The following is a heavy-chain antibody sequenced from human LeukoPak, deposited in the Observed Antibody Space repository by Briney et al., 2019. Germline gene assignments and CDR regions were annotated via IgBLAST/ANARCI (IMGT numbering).Heavy chain of an antibody. V-gene: IGHV4-59*01. Sequence: KAPETLSLTCTVSGGSMSGYFWSWIRQPPGKGLEWIGYIYYSGSTNYNPSLKSRVTISVDTSKNQFSLKLSSVTAADTAVYYCARSITSSWYGDFQHWGQGTLVTVSS. D-gene: IGHD6-13*01. CDR2: IYYSGST. CDR3: ARSITSSWYGDFQH. J-gene: IGHJ1*01. CDR1: GGSMSGYF.